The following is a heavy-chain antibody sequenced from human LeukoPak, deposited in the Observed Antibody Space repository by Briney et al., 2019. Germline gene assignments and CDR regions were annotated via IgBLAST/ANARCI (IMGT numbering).Heavy chain of an antibody. D-gene: IGHD5/OR15-5a*01. Sequence: GGSLRLSCAASLLPFSSYTIKWVPWARGRGVEWGSLISSGSSYIPYADSVRRRFNVHRDNPKQPVYVQVKILRAGGVSVYYYARQKYLRGPVVEYFDYWGQGTLVTVSS. CDR3: ARQKYLRGPVVEYFDY. CDR1: LLPFSSYT. CDR2: ISSGSSYI. J-gene: IGHJ4*02. V-gene: IGHV3-21*03.